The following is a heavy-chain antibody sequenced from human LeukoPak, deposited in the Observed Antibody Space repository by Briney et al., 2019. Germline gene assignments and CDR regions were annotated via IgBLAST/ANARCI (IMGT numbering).Heavy chain of an antibody. J-gene: IGHJ2*01. V-gene: IGHV4-4*02. CDR1: GGSISSSNW. CDR2: IYHSGST. CDR3: ARVRAPAGFFGVVRDWYFDL. Sequence: SSETLSLTCAVSGGSISSSNWWSWVRQPPGKGLEWIGEIYHSGSTNYNPSLKSRVTISVDTSKNQFSLKLSSVTAADTAVYYCARVRAPAGFFGVVRDWYFDLWGRGTLVTVSS. D-gene: IGHD3-3*01.